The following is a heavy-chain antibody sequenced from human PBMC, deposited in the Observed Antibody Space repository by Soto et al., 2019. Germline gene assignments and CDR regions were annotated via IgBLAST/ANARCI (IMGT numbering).Heavy chain of an antibody. V-gene: IGHV4-30-4*01. CDR2: IHHSGSS. Sequence: QVQLQESGPGLVKPSQTLSLTCTVSGGSINSGDYYWSWVRQPPGKGLEWIGYIHHSGSSYYSPSLKRRVTISLATSKNQFSLNLSSVTAADTAVYYCARALGGLWDFDFWGQGTLVTVSS. J-gene: IGHJ4*02. CDR1: GGSINSGDYY. D-gene: IGHD1-26*01. CDR3: ARALGGLWDFDF.